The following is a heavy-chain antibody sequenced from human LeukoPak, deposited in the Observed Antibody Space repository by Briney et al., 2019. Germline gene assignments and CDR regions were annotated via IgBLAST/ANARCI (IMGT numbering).Heavy chain of an antibody. CDR2: MNPNSGNT. J-gene: IGHJ4*02. CDR1: GYTFTRYD. V-gene: IGHV1-8*01. CDR3: AREESGDREFDY. Sequence: ASVKVSCKASGYTFTRYDINWVRQATGQGLEWMGWMNPNSGNTGYAQKFQGRVTMTRNTSISTAYMELSSLRSEDTAVYYCAREESGDREFDYWGQGTLVTVSS. D-gene: IGHD3-10*01.